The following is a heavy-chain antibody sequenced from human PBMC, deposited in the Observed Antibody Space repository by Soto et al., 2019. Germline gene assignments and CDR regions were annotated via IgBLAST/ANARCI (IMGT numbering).Heavy chain of an antibody. CDR1: GGSISSSSW. V-gene: IGHV4-4*02. Sequence: SETLSLTXAVSGGSISSSSWWSWVRQPPGKGLEWIGEIYHSGGTNYNPSLKSRVTISVDKSKNQFSLKLSSVTAADTAVYYCARGDCSGGSCYSVDIWGQGTMVTVSS. CDR2: IYHSGGT. CDR3: ARGDCSGGSCYSVDI. J-gene: IGHJ3*02. D-gene: IGHD2-15*01.